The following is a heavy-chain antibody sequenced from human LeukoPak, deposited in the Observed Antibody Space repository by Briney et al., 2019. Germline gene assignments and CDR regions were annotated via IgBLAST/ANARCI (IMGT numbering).Heavy chain of an antibody. D-gene: IGHD6-13*01. CDR3: ARLPKGSSWTDAFDI. Sequence: SETLSLTCTVSGGSIRGYYRTWIRQPPGKGLEWIGYIYYSGSTNYNPSLKSRVTISVDTSKNQFSLKLSSVTAADTAVYYCARLPKGSSWTDAFDIWGQGTMVTVSS. V-gene: IGHV4-59*08. CDR2: IYYSGST. J-gene: IGHJ3*02. CDR1: GGSIRGYY.